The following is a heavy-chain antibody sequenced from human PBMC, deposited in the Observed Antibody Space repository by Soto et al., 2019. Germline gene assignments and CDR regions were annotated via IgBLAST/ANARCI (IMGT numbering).Heavy chain of an antibody. J-gene: IGHJ4*02. CDR1: GFTFSSYW. V-gene: IGHV3-7*01. CDR2: IKQDGSEK. Sequence: GGSLRLSCAASGFTFSSYWMSWVRQAPGKGLEWVANIKQDGSEKYFVDSVKGRFTISRDNAKNSRYLQMNSLRAEETAVYYCARGRPYYYGSGSWYFDYWGQGTLVTVSS. D-gene: IGHD3-10*01. CDR3: ARGRPYYYGSGSWYFDY.